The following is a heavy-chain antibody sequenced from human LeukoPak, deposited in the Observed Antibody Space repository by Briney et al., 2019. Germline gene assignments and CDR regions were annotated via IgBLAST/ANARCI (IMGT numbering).Heavy chain of an antibody. V-gene: IGHV3-23*01. CDR3: AKDYRWELLSGFDY. CDR2: ISGSGGCT. Sequence: GGSLRLSCAASGFTFSSYAMSWVRQAPGKGLEWVSAISGSGGCTYYADSVKGRFTISRDNSKNTLYLQMNSLRAEDTAVYYCAKDYRWELLSGFDYWGQGTLVTVSS. J-gene: IGHJ4*02. D-gene: IGHD1-26*01. CDR1: GFTFSSYA.